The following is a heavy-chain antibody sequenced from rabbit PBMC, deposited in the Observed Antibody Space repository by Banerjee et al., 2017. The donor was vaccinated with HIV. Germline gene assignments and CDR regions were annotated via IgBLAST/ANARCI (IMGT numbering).Heavy chain of an antibody. Sequence: QEQLEESGGDLVKPEGSLTLTCTASGFSFSNKYVMCWVRQAPGKGLEWIACINTSSGNTVYATWAKGRFTISRTSSTTVTLQMTSLTAADTATYFCARSLDGGYAADTYAMELWGPGTLVTVS. V-gene: IGHV1S45*01. D-gene: IGHD6-1*01. CDR1: GFSFSNKYV. CDR3: ARSLDGGYAADTYAMEL. CDR2: INTSSGNT. J-gene: IGHJ6*01.